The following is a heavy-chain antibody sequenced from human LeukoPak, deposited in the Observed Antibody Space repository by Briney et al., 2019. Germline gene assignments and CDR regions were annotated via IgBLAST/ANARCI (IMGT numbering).Heavy chain of an antibody. Sequence: TGGSLRLSCAASGFTFSSYNMNWVRQAPGKGLEWVSGISGSGGNTHYADSVKGRFTISRDNSKNTLYLQMNSLRAEDTAVYYCAKDSRDGYNYVNWYFDLWGRGTLVTVSS. V-gene: IGHV3-23*01. D-gene: IGHD5-24*01. CDR1: GFTFSSYN. J-gene: IGHJ2*01. CDR3: AKDSRDGYNYVNWYFDL. CDR2: ISGSGGNT.